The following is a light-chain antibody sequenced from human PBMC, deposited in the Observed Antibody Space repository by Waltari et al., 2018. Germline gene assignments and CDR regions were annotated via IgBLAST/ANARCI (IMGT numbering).Light chain of an antibody. Sequence: DIQMTQSPSSLSASVGDRVTITCRASQGIGNYLAWFQQKPGESPKCLIHGASNWQSGVSSKFSGSGSGTDFILTISSLQPEDFATYYCQQYRTYPRTFGQGTRVQIK. CDR1: QGIGNY. CDR2: GAS. CDR3: QQYRTYPRT. J-gene: IGKJ1*01. V-gene: IGKV1-16*02.